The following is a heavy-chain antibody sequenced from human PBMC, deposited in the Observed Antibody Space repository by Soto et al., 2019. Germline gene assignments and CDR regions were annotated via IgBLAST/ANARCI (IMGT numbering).Heavy chain of an antibody. Sequence: ASVKVSCKASGGTFSSYAISWVRQAPGQGLEWMGGIIPIFGTANYAQKFQGRVTITADESTSTAYMELSSLRSEDTAVYYCARDRVDCSGGSCASNWFDPWGQGTLVTVSS. CDR2: IIPIFGTA. CDR1: GGTFSSYA. J-gene: IGHJ5*02. V-gene: IGHV1-69*13. D-gene: IGHD2-15*01. CDR3: ARDRVDCSGGSCASNWFDP.